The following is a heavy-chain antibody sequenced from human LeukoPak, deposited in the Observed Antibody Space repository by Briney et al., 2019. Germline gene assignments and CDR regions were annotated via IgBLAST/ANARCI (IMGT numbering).Heavy chain of an antibody. CDR2: ISPHNGDT. J-gene: IGHJ4*02. CDR1: GYIFPAYG. CDR3: ARVRAAAGIYYSDY. D-gene: IGHD6-13*01. V-gene: IGHV1-18*01. Sequence: ASVKVSCKASGYIFPAYGISWVRQAPGQGLEWMGWISPHNGDTNYVQNLRGRVTMTTDTSTSTAYMELRSLRCDDTAVYYCARVRAAAGIYYSDYWGQGTLVTVSS.